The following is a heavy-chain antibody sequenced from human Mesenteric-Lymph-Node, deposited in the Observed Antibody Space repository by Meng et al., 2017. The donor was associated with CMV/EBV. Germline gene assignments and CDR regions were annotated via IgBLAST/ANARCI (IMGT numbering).Heavy chain of an antibody. V-gene: IGHV3-53*01. CDR1: GFNVSTMY. Sequence: GGSLRLSCAASGFNVSTMYISWVRRAPGKGLEWVSIIYSSGHTYYADSVKGRFTVSRDNSRDTLYHEMNSLRAEDTAVYYCARAGGQLWTNAIDSWGQGTLVTVSS. D-gene: IGHD5-18*01. CDR2: IYSSGHT. CDR3: ARAGGQLWTNAIDS. J-gene: IGHJ4*02.